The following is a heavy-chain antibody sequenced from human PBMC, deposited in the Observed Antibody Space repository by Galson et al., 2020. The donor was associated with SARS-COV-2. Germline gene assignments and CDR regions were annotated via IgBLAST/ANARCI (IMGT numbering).Heavy chain of an antibody. J-gene: IGHJ4*02. Sequence: HGESLKISCQGSGYSFTSYWIGWVRQMPGKGLEWMGIIYPGDSDTRYSPSFQGQVTLSADKYTSTAYLPWSRLKASDPAIYFGSRGKVTREGRGGFDYWGQGSLVTVSS. CDR1: GYSFTSYW. D-gene: IGHD2-2*01. CDR2: IYPGDSDT. CDR3: SRGKVTREGRGGFDY. V-gene: IGHV5-51*01.